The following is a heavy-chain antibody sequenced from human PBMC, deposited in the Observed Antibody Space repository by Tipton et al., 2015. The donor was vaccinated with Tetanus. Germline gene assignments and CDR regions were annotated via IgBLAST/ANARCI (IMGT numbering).Heavy chain of an antibody. J-gene: IGHJ5*01. CDR3: ARRGEARANWFDS. CDR1: GFSIRDFG. Sequence: SLRLSCAASGFSIRDFGMNWVRQAPGKGLEWVSYISYSSTSIYYADSVKGRFGVSRDNAKNSLYLQMNTLRDDDTAVYYCARRGEARANWFDSWGQGTLVTVS. CDR2: ISYSSTSI. V-gene: IGHV3-48*02.